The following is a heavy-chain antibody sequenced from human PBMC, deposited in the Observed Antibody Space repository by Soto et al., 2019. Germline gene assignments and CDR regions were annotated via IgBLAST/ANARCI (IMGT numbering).Heavy chain of an antibody. V-gene: IGHV3-48*02. CDR2: ISSSSSTI. J-gene: IGHJ3*02. D-gene: IGHD5-12*01. Sequence: GGSLRLSCAASGFTFSSYSMNWVRQAPGKGLEWVSYISSSSSTIYYADSVKGRFTISRDNAKNSLYLQMNSLRDEDTAVYYCAREMATIKAYAFDIWGQGTMVTVSS. CDR1: GFTFSSYS. CDR3: AREMATIKAYAFDI.